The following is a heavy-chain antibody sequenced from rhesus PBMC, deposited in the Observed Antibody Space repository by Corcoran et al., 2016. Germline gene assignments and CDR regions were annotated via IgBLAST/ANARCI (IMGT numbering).Heavy chain of an antibody. CDR1: GFTFSAYY. J-gene: IGHJ4*01. CDR3: ARDSGSWNWYCDY. CDR2: SSNGGVST. Sequence: EVQLVESGGGLAKPGGSLSLSCAASGFTFSAYYMHWVRQASGKGLESVSRSSNGGVSTWYADSVKGKFNISRENAKNTLYLQMNSLRAEDTAVYYCARDSGSWNWYCDYWGQGVLVTVSS. D-gene: IGHD6-25*01. V-gene: IGHV3-59*01.